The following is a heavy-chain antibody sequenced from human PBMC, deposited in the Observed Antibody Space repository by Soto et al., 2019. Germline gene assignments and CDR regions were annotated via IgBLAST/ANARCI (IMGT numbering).Heavy chain of an antibody. CDR1: GGSFSGYY. CDR2: INHSGST. Sequence: PSETLSLTCAVYGGSFSGYYWSWIRQPPGKGLEWIGEINHSGSTNYNPSLKSRVTISVDTSKNQFSLKLSSVTAADTAVYYCARIGYSGYGDLSYMDVRGKGTTVTVSS. J-gene: IGHJ6*03. CDR3: ARIGYSGYGDLSYMDV. V-gene: IGHV4-34*01. D-gene: IGHD5-12*01.